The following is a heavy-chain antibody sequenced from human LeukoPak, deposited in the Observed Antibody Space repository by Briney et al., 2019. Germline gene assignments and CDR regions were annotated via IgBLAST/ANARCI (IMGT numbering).Heavy chain of an antibody. CDR1: GGTFSSYA. CDR2: IIPIFGTA. CDR3: ARDLFGDSSSPNYYYYYMDV. J-gene: IGHJ6*03. D-gene: IGHD6-6*01. Sequence: ASVKVSCKASGGTFSSYAISWVRQAPGQELEWMGGIIPIFGTANYAQKFQGRVTITTDESTSTAYMELSSLRSEDTAVYYCARDLFGDSSSPNYYYYYMDVWGKGTTVTVSS. V-gene: IGHV1-69*05.